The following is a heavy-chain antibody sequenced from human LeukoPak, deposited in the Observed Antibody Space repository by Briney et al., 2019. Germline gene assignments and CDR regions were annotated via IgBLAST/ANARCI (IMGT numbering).Heavy chain of an antibody. CDR2: VHYGGST. D-gene: IGHD1-26*01. CDR1: GGSITTYY. Sequence: SETLPLTCSVSGGSITTYYWTWIRQPPGKGLEWIGYVHYGGSTNYNPSLKSRVTMSEDTSTNQFSLKLSSVTAADTAVYYCARGVGATHFDYWGHGTLVTVSS. V-gene: IGHV4-59*01. J-gene: IGHJ4*01. CDR3: ARGVGATHFDY.